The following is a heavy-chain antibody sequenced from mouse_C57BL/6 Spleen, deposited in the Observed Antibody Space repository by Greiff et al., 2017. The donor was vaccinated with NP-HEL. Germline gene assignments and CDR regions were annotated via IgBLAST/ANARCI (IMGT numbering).Heavy chain of an antibody. CDR1: GYTFTSYW. V-gene: IGHV1-52*01. CDR2: IDPSDSET. J-gene: IGHJ1*03. Sequence: QVQLQQPGAELVRPGSSVKLSCKASGYTFTSYWMHWVKQRPIQGLEWIGNIDPSDSETHYNQKFKDKATLTVDKSSSTAYMQLSSLTSEDSAVYYCARADGYYPYFDVWGTGTTVTVSS. D-gene: IGHD2-3*01. CDR3: ARADGYYPYFDV.